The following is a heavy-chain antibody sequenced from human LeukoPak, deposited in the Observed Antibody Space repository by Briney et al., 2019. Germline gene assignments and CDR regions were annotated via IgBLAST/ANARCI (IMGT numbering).Heavy chain of an antibody. J-gene: IGHJ5*02. CDR3: ARVAVGELVVAADP. V-gene: IGHV1-18*01. CDR2: ISAYNGNT. Sequence: ASVKVSCKASGYTFTSYGISWVRQAPGQGLEWMGWISAYNGNTNYAQKLQGRVTMTTDTSTSTAYMELRSLRSDDTAVYCCARVAVGELVVAADPWGQGALVTVSS. D-gene: IGHD2-2*01. CDR1: GYTFTSYG.